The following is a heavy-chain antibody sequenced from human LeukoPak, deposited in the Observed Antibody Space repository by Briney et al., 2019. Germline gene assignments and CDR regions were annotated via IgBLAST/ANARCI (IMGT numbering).Heavy chain of an antibody. J-gene: IGHJ4*02. CDR3: TRPEYYDSSGHYFVVY. CDR1: GYSFSSYW. D-gene: IGHD3-22*01. Sequence: PGESLKISCKGSGYSFSSYWIGWVRQMPGKGLEWMAIIVPVVSDTRYSPSFQGHVTISADKSISTAYLHWSTLKASDTAMYYCTRPEYYDSSGHYFVVYWGQGTLVTVAS. V-gene: IGHV5-51*01. CDR2: IVPVVSDT.